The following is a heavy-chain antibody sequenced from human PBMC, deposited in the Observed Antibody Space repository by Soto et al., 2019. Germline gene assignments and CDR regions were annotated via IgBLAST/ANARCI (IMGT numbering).Heavy chain of an antibody. CDR1: RDTNNNKA. V-gene: IGHV1-18*01. J-gene: IGHJ5*02. CDR2: INVYNGNT. CDR3: ARGVGSGGYYNQYNWFDP. Sequence: PAKATSKDPRDTNNNKAISWVQHAQRKRLERMGWINVYNGNTKYAQKVQGRVTMTTDTSTSTAYMELRSLRSDDTAVYYCARGVGSGGYYNQYNWFDPLGQGTLVTVSS. D-gene: IGHD3-10*01.